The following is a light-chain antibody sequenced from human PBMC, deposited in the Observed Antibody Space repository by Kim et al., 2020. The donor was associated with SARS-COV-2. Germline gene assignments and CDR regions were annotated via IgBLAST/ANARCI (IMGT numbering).Light chain of an antibody. Sequence: LAPGEMAARSCRASQRVGSNYLAWYQQKPGQVPRLLIYEASSRTAAVPERFSGSGSGTEFTLTINRVEPEDFAVYYCQQYGDPITFGQGTRLEIK. CDR3: QQYGDPIT. V-gene: IGKV3-20*01. CDR1: QRVGSNY. CDR2: EAS. J-gene: IGKJ5*01.